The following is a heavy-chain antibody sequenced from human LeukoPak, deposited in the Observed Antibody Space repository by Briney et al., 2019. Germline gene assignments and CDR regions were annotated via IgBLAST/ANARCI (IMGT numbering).Heavy chain of an antibody. Sequence: SETLSLTCTVSGGSVSSYYWNWIRQPPGKGLERIGYIYYSGSTNYNPSLKSRVTISIDTSKNQFSLKLNSVTAADTAVYYCARKRLAVAGTFDYWGQGTLVTVSS. J-gene: IGHJ4*02. V-gene: IGHV4-59*02. CDR1: GGSVSSYY. CDR3: ARKRLAVAGTFDY. D-gene: IGHD6-19*01. CDR2: IYYSGST.